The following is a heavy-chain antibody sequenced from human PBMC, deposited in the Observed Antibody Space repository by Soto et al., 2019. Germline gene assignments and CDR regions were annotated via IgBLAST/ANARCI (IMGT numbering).Heavy chain of an antibody. V-gene: IGHV3-21*01. D-gene: IGHD2-15*01. CDR2: ISSNSRYI. CDR3: GSLRYFSGGSCYSGGYYYAMDV. CDR1: GFTLSPYS. J-gene: IGHJ6*02. Sequence: GSLRLCCAAFGFTLSPYSMNWVRQAPGKGLEWVSSISSNSRYISYADSLKGRFTISRDNAKNSLYLQLNSLRAEDTAVYYCGSLRYFSGGSCYSGGYYYAMDVWGQGTTVTVSS.